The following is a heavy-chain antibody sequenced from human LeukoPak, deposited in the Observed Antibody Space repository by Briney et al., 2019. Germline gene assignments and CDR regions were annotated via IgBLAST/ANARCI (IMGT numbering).Heavy chain of an antibody. D-gene: IGHD2-2*01. CDR2: IYYSGST. CDR1: GGSISSSSYY. CDR3: ARDGQTSRYCSSTSCQYWYFDL. J-gene: IGHJ2*01. V-gene: IGHV4-39*07. Sequence: SETLSLTCTVSGGSISSSSYYWGWIRQPPGRGLEWIGSIYYSGSTYYNPSLKSRVTISVDTSKNQFSLKLSSVTAADTAVYYCARDGQTSRYCSSTSCQYWYFDLWGRGTLVTVSS.